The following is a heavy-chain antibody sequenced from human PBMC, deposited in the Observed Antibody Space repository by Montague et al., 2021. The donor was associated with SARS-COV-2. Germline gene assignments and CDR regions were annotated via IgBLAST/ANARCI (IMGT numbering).Heavy chain of an antibody. Sequence: QSGAEVKKPGESLKISCKGSGHSFTSHWIGWVRQMPGKGLEWMGIIYPGDSDTRYSPSFQGQVTISADKSISTAYLQWSSLKASDTAMYYCARGYCSSTSCYTAPWFDPWGQGTLVTVSS. D-gene: IGHD2-2*02. CDR2: IYPGDSDT. CDR3: ARGYCSSTSCYTAPWFDP. J-gene: IGHJ5*02. CDR1: GHSFTSHW. V-gene: IGHV5-51*01.